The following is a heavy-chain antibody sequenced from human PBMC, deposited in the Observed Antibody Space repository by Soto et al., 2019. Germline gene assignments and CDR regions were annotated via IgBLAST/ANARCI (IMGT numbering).Heavy chain of an antibody. CDR1: VFTFSHAC. D-gene: IGHD3-16*01. CDR3: TTAGLGT. V-gene: IGHV3-15*01. CDR2: IKSEPDGGTT. J-gene: IGHJ5*02. Sequence: LXLSCAASVFTFSHACMSWVRQAPGKGLEWVGRIKSEPDGGTTDYAAPVKGRFTISRDDSKNTLFLQMNSLKIEDTAVYYCTTAGLGTWGQGTPVTVSS.